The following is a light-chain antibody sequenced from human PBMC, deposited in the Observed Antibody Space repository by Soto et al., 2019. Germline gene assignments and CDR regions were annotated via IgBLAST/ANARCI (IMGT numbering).Light chain of an antibody. CDR2: GAS. Sequence: GVTQAPGTLAVSAGETATLSCRASQSVGSNLAWYQQKTGQAPRLLMYGASTRATDVPARFSGSGSGTEFTLTISSLQSEDFAVYYCQHYSNWPPWTFGRGTKVDI. CDR1: QSVGSN. V-gene: IGKV3-15*01. J-gene: IGKJ1*01. CDR3: QHYSNWPPWT.